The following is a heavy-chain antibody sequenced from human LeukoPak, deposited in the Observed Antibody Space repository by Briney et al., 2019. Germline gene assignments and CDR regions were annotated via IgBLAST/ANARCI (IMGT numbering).Heavy chain of an antibody. CDR3: ARGDFDY. CDR2: AFSDGRT. CDR1: GITVSTNY. Sequence: GGSLRLSCAASGITVSTNYMSWVRQAPGKGLEWVSIAFSDGRTFYADSVKGRFTISRDSSKNTVFLQMNSLRAEDTAVYYCARGDFDYCGQGTLVTVSS. J-gene: IGHJ4*02. V-gene: IGHV3-53*01.